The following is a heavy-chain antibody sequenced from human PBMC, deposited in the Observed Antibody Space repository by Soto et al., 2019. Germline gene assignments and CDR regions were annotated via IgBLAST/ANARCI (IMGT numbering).Heavy chain of an antibody. CDR2: ISSNGAGT. V-gene: IGHV3-23*01. CDR1: GFTFSKYA. D-gene: IGHD6-13*01. J-gene: IGHJ4*02. CDR3: ARNTDSSSWYYF. Sequence: GGSLRLSCAASGFTFSKYAMTWARQAPGKGLEWVSAISSNGAGTYYVDSVKGRFTISRDNSKNTLYLQMNSLRAEDTAVYYCARNTDSSSWYYFWGQGTLVTVSS.